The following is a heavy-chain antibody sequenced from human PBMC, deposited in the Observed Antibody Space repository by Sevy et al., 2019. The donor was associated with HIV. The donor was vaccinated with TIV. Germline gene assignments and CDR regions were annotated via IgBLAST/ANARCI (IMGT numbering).Heavy chain of an antibody. Sequence: ASVKVSCEASGYTFTSYGIIWVRQAPGQGLEWMGWISAYNGNTNYAQRLQGRVTMTTDTSTSTAYMELTSLRSDETAVYYCAGGPRKYYDSSGYYYPPSYWGQGTLVTVSS. CDR1: GYTFTSYG. CDR3: AGGPRKYYDSSGYYYPPSY. V-gene: IGHV1-18*01. J-gene: IGHJ4*02. CDR2: ISAYNGNT. D-gene: IGHD3-22*01.